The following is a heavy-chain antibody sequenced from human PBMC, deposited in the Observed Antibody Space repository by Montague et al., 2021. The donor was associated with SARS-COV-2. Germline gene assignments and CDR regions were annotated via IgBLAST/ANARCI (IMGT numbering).Heavy chain of an antibody. Sequence: SLRLSCAASGFTFSSYAMHWVRQAPGKGLEWVAVISYDGSNKYYADSVKGRFTISRDNSKNTLYLQMNSLRAEDTAVYYCAGGLLWFGGFGYWGQGTLVTVSS. CDR1: GFTFSSYA. D-gene: IGHD3-10*01. CDR3: AGGLLWFGGFGY. J-gene: IGHJ4*02. CDR2: ISYDGSNK. V-gene: IGHV3-30-3*01.